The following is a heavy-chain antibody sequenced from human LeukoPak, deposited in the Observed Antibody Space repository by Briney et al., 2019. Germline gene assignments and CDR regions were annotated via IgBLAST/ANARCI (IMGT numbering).Heavy chain of an antibody. Sequence: PGRSLRLSSAASGFTFSSYGMHWVRQAPGKGLEWVAVIWYDGSNKYYADSVKGRFTISRDNSKNTLYLQMNSLRAEDTAVYYCARDWTPYSSSWPIYWGQGTLVTVSS. CDR2: IWYDGSNK. CDR3: ARDWTPYSSSWPIY. V-gene: IGHV3-33*01. CDR1: GFTFSSYG. D-gene: IGHD6-13*01. J-gene: IGHJ4*02.